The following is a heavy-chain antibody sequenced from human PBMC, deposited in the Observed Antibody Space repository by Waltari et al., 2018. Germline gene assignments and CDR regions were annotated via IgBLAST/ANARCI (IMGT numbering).Heavy chain of an antibody. J-gene: IGHJ6*02. D-gene: IGHD1-1*01. V-gene: IGHV1-8*03. CDR3: ARARTGTGWWWGMDV. Sequence: QVQLVQSGAEVKKPAASVKVSCKASGYTFTSSDLNWVRKATGQGLEWMGWMNPNSGNTGYAQKFQGRVTITRNTSISTAYMGLSSLRSEDTAVYYCARARTGTGWWWGMDVWGQGTTVTVSS. CDR1: GYTFTSSD. CDR2: MNPNSGNT.